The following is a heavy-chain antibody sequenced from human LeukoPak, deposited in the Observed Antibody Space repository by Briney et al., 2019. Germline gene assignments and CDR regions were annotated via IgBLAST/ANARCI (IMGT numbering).Heavy chain of an antibody. D-gene: IGHD6-19*01. J-gene: IGHJ4*02. Sequence: GGSLRLSCAASGFTFSSYSMNWVRQAPGKGLEWVSSISSSSSYIYYADSVKGRFTISRDNAKNSLYLQMNSLRAEDTAVYYCARFGDNSGWLLQYYFDYWGQGTLVTVSS. CDR3: ARFGDNSGWLLQYYFDY. CDR2: ISSSSSYI. V-gene: IGHV3-21*01. CDR1: GFTFSSYS.